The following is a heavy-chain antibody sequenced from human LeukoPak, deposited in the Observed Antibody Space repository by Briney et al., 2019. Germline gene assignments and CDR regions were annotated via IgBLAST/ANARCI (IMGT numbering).Heavy chain of an antibody. CDR1: GGSISSSSYY. V-gene: IGHV4-39*01. D-gene: IGHD3-22*01. Sequence: SSETLSLTCTVSGGSISSSSYYWGWIRQPPGKGLEWIGTIYYSGSTYYNPSLKSRVTMSVDTSKNQLSLKLSSVTAADTALYYCASYYDSSGFAFDIWGQGTMVTVSS. CDR2: IYYSGST. CDR3: ASYYDSSGFAFDI. J-gene: IGHJ3*02.